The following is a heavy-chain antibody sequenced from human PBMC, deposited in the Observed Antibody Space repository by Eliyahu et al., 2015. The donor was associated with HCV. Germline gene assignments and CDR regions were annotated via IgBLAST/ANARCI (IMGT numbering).Heavy chain of an antibody. CDR3: TQSGYDYIMNY. CDR1: GFTFSNAW. Sequence: EVQLVESGGGLVKPGGSLRLSCAASGFTFSNAWMSWVRQAPGKGLEWVGRFYSKIDGGTTDYAAPVKGRFTISRDDSKNTLYLQMNSLKTEDTAVYFCTQSGYDYIMNYWGQGTLVTVSS. J-gene: IGHJ4*02. CDR2: FYSKIDGGTT. V-gene: IGHV3-15*01. D-gene: IGHD5-12*01.